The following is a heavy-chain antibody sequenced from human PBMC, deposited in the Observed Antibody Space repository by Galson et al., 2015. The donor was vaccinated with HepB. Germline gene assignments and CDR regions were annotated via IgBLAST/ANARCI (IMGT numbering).Heavy chain of an antibody. CDR2: IYYSGST. V-gene: IGHV4-59*12. CDR1: GGSISSYY. CDR3: AREGREVYFYGMDV. J-gene: IGHJ6*02. Sequence: SETLSLTCTVSGGSISSYYWSWIRQPPWKGLEWIGYIYYSGSTNYNPSLKSRVTISVDTSKNQFSLKLSSVTAADTAVYYCAREGREVYFYGMDVWGQGTTVTVSS. D-gene: IGHD3-10*01.